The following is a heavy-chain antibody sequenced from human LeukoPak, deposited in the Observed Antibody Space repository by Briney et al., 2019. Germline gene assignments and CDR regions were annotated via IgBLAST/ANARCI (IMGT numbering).Heavy chain of an antibody. D-gene: IGHD3-3*01. V-gene: IGHV4-34*01. J-gene: IGHJ6*03. CDR1: GGSFSGYY. CDR2: ISHSGST. Sequence: SETLSLTCAVYGGSFSGYYWSWIRQPPGKGLEWIGEISHSGSTNYNPSLKSRVTISVDTSKNQFSLKLSSVTAADTAVYYCARARRGDFWSSYYYYYMDVWGKGTTVTVS. CDR3: ARARRGDFWSSYYYYYMDV.